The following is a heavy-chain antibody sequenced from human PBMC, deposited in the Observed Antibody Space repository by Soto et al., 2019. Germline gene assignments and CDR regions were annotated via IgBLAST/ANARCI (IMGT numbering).Heavy chain of an antibody. CDR2: ISSSSSYI. Sequence: GGSLRLSCAASGFTFSSYSMNWVRQAPGKGLEWVSSISSSSSYIYYADSVKGRFTISRDNAKNSLYLQMNSLRAEDTAVYYWARETYSNYFALAFDIWGQGTMVTVSS. J-gene: IGHJ3*02. CDR1: GFTFSSYS. D-gene: IGHD4-4*01. CDR3: ARETYSNYFALAFDI. V-gene: IGHV3-21*01.